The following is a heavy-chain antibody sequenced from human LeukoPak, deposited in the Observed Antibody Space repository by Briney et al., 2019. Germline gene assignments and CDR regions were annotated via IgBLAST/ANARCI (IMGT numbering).Heavy chain of an antibody. Sequence: PSETLSLTCNVSGDSISGSDYYWGWMRQPPGKGLEWIANIWYSGSAYYNPSLQSRVTIAVDTSKNQFSLNVKSVTAGDSVVYYCLRHAGGIILTWGQGTRVAVSS. D-gene: IGHD1-1*01. V-gene: IGHV4-39*01. CDR2: IWYSGSA. CDR1: GDSISGSDYY. CDR3: LRHAGGIILT. J-gene: IGHJ5*02.